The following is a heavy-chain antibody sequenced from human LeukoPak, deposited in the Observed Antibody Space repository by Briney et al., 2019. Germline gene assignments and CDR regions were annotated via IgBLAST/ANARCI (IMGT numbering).Heavy chain of an antibody. CDR3: ARGVSEDRSPLIGYYKY. CDR2: INPSGGNT. CDR1: GYIFTSDY. J-gene: IGHJ4*02. Sequence: GVSVKVSCKASGYIFTSDYIYWVRQAPGQGLEWMGIINPSGGNTISAQRFQGRVTMTRDTSTSTVYMELSSLRSEDTAVYYCARGVSEDRSPLIGYYKYWGQGTLVTVSS. D-gene: IGHD3-9*01. V-gene: IGHV1-46*01.